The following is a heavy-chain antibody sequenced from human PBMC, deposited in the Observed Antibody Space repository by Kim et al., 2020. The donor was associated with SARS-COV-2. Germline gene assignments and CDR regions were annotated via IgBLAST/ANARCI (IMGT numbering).Heavy chain of an antibody. D-gene: IGHD6-13*01. CDR3: AKRGDSSSWYDYYYGMDV. CDR2: ISGSGGST. J-gene: IGHJ6*02. V-gene: IGHV3-23*01. Sequence: GGSLRLSCAASGFTFSSYAMSWVRQAPGKGLEWVSAISGSGGSTYYADSVKGRFTISRDNSKNTLYLQMNSLRAEDTAVYYCAKRGDSSSWYDYYYGMDVWGQGTPVTVSS. CDR1: GFTFSSYA.